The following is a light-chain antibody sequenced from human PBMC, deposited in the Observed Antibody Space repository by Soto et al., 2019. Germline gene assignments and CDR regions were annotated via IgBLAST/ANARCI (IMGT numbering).Light chain of an antibody. J-gene: IGKJ1*01. CDR1: QSVSSSY. CDR3: KQYGSLNQDP. CDR2: GAS. V-gene: IGKV3-20*01. Sequence: EIVLTQSPGILSLSPGDRATLSCRASQSVSSSYLAWYQQKAGQAPRLLIYGASNRATGIPDRFSGSGSGTDFTLTISRLEPEEVAVYYCKQYGSLNQDPVGRGTKG.